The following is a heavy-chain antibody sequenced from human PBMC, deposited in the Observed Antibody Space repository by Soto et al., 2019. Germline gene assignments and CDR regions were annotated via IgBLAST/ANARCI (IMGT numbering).Heavy chain of an antibody. CDR1: GYSFTSYW. Sequence: PGESLKISCKGSGYSFTSYWIGWVRQMPGKGLEWMGIIYPGDSDTRYSPSFRGQVTISADKSISTAYLQWSSLKASDTAMYYCARPPGGYDFWSDDAFDIWGQGTMVTVSS. CDR3: ARPPGGYDFWSDDAFDI. CDR2: IYPGDSDT. V-gene: IGHV5-51*01. D-gene: IGHD3-3*01. J-gene: IGHJ3*02.